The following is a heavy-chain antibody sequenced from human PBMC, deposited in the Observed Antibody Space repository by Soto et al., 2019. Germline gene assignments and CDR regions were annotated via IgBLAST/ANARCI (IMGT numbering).Heavy chain of an antibody. CDR1: GFTFGDYA. J-gene: IGHJ6*02. V-gene: IGHV3-49*03. Sequence: PGGSLRLSCTASGFTFGDYAMSWFRQAPGKGLEWVGFIRSKAYGGTTEYAASVKGRFTISRDESKSIAYLQMNSLKTEETAVYYCTRVGENYYYYGMDVWGQGTTVTVSS. CDR3: TRVGENYYYYGMDV. D-gene: IGHD3-10*01. CDR2: IRSKAYGGTT.